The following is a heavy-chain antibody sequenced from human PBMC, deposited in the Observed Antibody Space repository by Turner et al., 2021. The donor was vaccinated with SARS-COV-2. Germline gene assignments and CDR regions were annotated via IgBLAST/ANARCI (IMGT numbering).Heavy chain of an antibody. CDR1: GFTVSSNY. D-gene: IGHD3-3*01. CDR3: ARDLMEVGGMDV. CDR2: IYSGGST. V-gene: IGHV3-53*01. Sequence: EVQLVESGGGLVQPGRSLRLSCAASGFTVSSNYMSWVRQAPGKGLEWVSVIYSGGSTYYADSVKGRFTISRDNSKNTLYLQMNSLRAEDTAVYYCARDLMEVGGMDVWGQGTTVTVSS. J-gene: IGHJ6*02.